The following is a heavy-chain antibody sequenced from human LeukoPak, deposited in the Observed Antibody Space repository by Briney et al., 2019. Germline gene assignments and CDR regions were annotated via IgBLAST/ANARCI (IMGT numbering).Heavy chain of an antibody. CDR2: IYYSGST. J-gene: IGHJ4*02. CDR1: GGSVSSGSYY. V-gene: IGHV4-61*01. D-gene: IGHD6-13*01. Sequence: SETLSLTCTVSGGSVSSGSYYWSWIRQPPGKGLEWIGYIYYSGSTNCNPSLKSRVTISVDTSKNQFSLKLSSVTAADTAVYYCARVRQLILDYWGQGTLVTVSS. CDR3: ARVRQLILDY.